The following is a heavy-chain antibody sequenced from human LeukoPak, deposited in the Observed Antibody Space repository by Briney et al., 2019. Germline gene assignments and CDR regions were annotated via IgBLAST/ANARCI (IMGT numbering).Heavy chain of an antibody. CDR3: ARDAALLPGKYYYYMDV. CDR1: GFSFSMYS. V-gene: IGHV3-48*04. Sequence: GGSLRLSCAASGFSFSMYSMTWVRQAPGKGLEWVSYTSSGSSTIYYADSVKGRFTISRDGAKNSLSLQMNSLRAEDTAVYYCARDAALLPGKYYYYMDVWGKGTTVIVSS. D-gene: IGHD6-25*01. J-gene: IGHJ6*03. CDR2: TSSGSSTI.